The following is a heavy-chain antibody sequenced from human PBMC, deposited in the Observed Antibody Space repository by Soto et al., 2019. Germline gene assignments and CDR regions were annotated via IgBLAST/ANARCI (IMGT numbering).Heavy chain of an antibody. CDR2: IYHTGST. D-gene: IGHD2-15*01. Sequence: SETLSLTCAVSGGSISSNKWWSWVRQPPGKGLEWIGEIYHTGSTNYNPSLKSRVTISVDKSKNQFSLRLTSVAAADTAVYYCARQCRGVTCHWFVPWGQGTLVTVSS. CDR3: ARQCRGVTCHWFVP. CDR1: GGSISSNKW. J-gene: IGHJ5*02. V-gene: IGHV4-4*02.